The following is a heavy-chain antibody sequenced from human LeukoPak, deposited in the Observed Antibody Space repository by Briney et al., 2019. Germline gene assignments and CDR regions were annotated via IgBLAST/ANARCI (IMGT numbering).Heavy chain of an antibody. CDR1: GFTFSSYA. D-gene: IGHD6-6*01. V-gene: IGHV3-30-3*01. CDR3: ARADQSIAARLRLDY. Sequence: GGSLGLSCAVSGFTFSSYAMHWVRQAPGKGLEWVAVISYDGSNKYYADSVKGRFTISRDNSKNTLYLQMNSLRAEDTAVYYCARADQSIAARLRLDYWGQGTLVTVSS. J-gene: IGHJ4*02. CDR2: ISYDGSNK.